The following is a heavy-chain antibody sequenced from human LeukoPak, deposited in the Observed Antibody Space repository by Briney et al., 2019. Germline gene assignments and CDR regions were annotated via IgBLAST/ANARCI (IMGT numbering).Heavy chain of an antibody. CDR1: GGSISSSIYY. Sequence: SETLSLTCIVSGGSISSSIYYWAWVRQPPGKGLEWIGTVFYNGATQYSPSLRSRVTISIDTSTNKFSLKLTSVTAADTAVYYCAREGCVVAAGYYYFMDVWGKGTTVTVSS. D-gene: IGHD6-25*01. CDR2: VFYNGAT. V-gene: IGHV4-39*07. CDR3: AREGCVVAAGYYYFMDV. J-gene: IGHJ6*03.